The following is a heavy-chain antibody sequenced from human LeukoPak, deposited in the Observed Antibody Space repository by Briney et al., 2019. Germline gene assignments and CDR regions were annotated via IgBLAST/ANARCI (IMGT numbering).Heavy chain of an antibody. J-gene: IGHJ4*02. D-gene: IGHD6-13*01. Sequence: SETLSLTCGVNGGSFSGYYWNWIRQTPGKGLEWIGEINRSGSTNYNPSLKRRVTISVDTSQKQFSLRLTSVTAADTAVYYCARGRYLTTLGGAAAGFLDSWGQGTLVTVSS. CDR2: INRSGST. CDR3: ARGRYLTTLGGAAAGFLDS. CDR1: GGSFSGYY. V-gene: IGHV4-34*01.